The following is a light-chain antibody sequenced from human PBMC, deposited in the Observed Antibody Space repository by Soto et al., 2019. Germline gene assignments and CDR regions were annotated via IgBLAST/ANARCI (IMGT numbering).Light chain of an antibody. J-gene: IGLJ3*02. Sequence: QTVVTQEPSFSVSPGGTVTLTSGLSSGSVSTSYYPSWFQQTPGQAPRTLIYSTNTRSSGVPDRFSGSVLGNKAALTITGAQADDECFYYCVLYMGSGVWVFGGGTKLTVL. CDR2: STN. V-gene: IGLV8-61*01. CDR3: VLYMGSGVWV. CDR1: SGSVSTSYY.